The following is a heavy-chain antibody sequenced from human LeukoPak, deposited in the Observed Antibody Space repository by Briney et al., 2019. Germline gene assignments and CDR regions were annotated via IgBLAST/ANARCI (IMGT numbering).Heavy chain of an antibody. J-gene: IGHJ4*02. CDR3: AKRSNFWTGYLDY. CDR1: KFTFSNYA. Sequence: PGGSLRLSCTASKFTFSNYAMSWVRQAPGKGLEWVSVISGSGGSTYYADSVKGRFTISRDNSKDTLFLQMNSLRTEDTAVYYCAKRSNFWTGYLDYWGQGTLATVSA. D-gene: IGHD3/OR15-3a*01. CDR2: ISGSGGST. V-gene: IGHV3-23*01.